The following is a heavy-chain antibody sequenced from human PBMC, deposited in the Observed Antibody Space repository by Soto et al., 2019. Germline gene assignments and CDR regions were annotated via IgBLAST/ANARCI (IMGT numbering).Heavy chain of an antibody. V-gene: IGHV4-59*01. Sequence: PSETLSLTCTVAGGSISSYYWSWIRRPPGMGLEWIASISYSGTTNYNSSLKSRVTISIDTSKNQFSLKFNSVTAADTAVYYCAREGYNFGPFDYWGQGALVT. D-gene: IGHD5-18*01. CDR3: AREGYNFGPFDY. CDR2: ISYSGTT. CDR1: GGSISSYY. J-gene: IGHJ4*02.